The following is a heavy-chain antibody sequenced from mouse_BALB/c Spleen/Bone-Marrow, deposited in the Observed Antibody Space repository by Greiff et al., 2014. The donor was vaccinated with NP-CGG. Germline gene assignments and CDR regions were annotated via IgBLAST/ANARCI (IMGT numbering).Heavy chain of an antibody. CDR2: IDPANGNT. CDR1: GFNIKDSY. V-gene: IGHV14-3*02. J-gene: IGHJ3*01. Sequence: VQLKESGAELVKPGASVKLSCTASGFNIKDSYIHWVKRRPEQGLEWIGRIDPANGNTNYDPKFQGKATITADTSSNTAYLRLNSLTSEDTAVYYCARSPGKVNYWGQGTLVTVSA. D-gene: IGHD1-3*01. CDR3: ARSPGKVNY.